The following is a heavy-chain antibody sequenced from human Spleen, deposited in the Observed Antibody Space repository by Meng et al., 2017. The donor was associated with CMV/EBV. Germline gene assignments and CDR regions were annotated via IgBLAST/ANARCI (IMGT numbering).Heavy chain of an antibody. CDR1: CFTLRNYW. V-gene: IGHV3-74*01. CDR2: SNNAGDNT. J-gene: IGHJ5*02. D-gene: IGHD1-26*01. Sequence: SCASSCFTLRNYWMHWVRHSPGKALVWVSRSNNAGDNTIYADSVKGRFTISRDNAKNTLYLQMNSLRAEDTAVYYCVRHGSDNWFDPWGQGTLVTVSS. CDR3: VRHGSDNWFDP.